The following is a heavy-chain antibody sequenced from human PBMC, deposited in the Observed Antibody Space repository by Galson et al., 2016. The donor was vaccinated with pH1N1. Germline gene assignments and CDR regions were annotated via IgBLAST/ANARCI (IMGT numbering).Heavy chain of an antibody. CDR3: VRGGGFWGGDQSLYKYFDP. CDR1: GGSINKNY. Sequence: ETLSLTCIVSGGSINKNYYWSWIRQSPGKGLEWIGYMSYSGYSNYNPSLRRRVTISMDTSKNQFSLKLTSVTAADSAVYYCVRGGGFWGGDQSLYKYFDPWGPGTQVTVSS. D-gene: IGHD2-21*01. J-gene: IGHJ5*02. V-gene: IGHV4-59*13. CDR2: MSYSGYS.